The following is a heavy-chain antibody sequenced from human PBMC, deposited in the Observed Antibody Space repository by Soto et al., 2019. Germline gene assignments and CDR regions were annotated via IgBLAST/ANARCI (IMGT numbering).Heavy chain of an antibody. V-gene: IGHV4-39*01. Sequence: QLQLQESGPGLVKPSETLSLTCTVSGGSISSSSFYWGWIRQPPGKGLEWIGSIYYSGSTYYNPSPKSRVTISVDTAKNQFSMKLSSVTAADTAVYYCARRRMHSSGWYDSWFDHWGQGTLVTVSS. CDR3: ARRRMHSSGWYDSWFDH. CDR1: GGSISSSSFY. D-gene: IGHD6-19*01. J-gene: IGHJ5*02. CDR2: IYYSGST.